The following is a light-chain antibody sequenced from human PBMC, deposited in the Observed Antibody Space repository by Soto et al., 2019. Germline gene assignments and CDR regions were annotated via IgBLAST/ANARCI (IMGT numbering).Light chain of an antibody. V-gene: IGKV3-11*01. CDR3: QQRSNWPRT. J-gene: IGKJ1*01. CDR1: QSVSSY. CDR2: DAA. Sequence: EIVLTHSPATLSLSPGERATPFCRDSQSVSSYLAWYQQKPGQAPRLLIYDAANRATCIPARFTGIGSGTDFTRTISSLETEDFAFYYCQQRSNWPRTFREGTKVEI.